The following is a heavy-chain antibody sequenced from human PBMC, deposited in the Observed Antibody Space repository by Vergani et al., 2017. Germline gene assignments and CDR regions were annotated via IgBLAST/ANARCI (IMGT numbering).Heavy chain of an antibody. J-gene: IGHJ5*02. D-gene: IGHD1-14*01. Sequence: QVQLVESGGGVVQPGRSLRLSCAASGFTFNQYGMHWVRQAPGKGLEWVAVTWYDGNNKQYADSVKGRFTISRDNSKSTMYLQMNSLRDEDTGVNYCARDLRLLYNRFGPWGQGTLVTVSS. CDR3: ARDLRLLYNRFGP. CDR1: GFTFNQYG. V-gene: IGHV3-33*01. CDR2: TWYDGNNK.